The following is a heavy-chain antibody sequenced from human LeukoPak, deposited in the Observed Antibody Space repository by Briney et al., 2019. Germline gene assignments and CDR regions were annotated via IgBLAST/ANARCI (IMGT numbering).Heavy chain of an antibody. CDR1: GFTFSSYA. CDR3: AKWGCSGGSCYPFDY. CDR2: ISGSRNNT. Sequence: GGSLRLSCAASGFTFSSYAMAWVRQAPGKGLEWVSAISGSRNNTYYADSVKGRFTISRDNSKNTLYLQMNSLRAEDTAVYYCAKWGCSGGSCYPFDYWGQGTLVTVSS. V-gene: IGHV3-23*01. D-gene: IGHD2-15*01. J-gene: IGHJ4*02.